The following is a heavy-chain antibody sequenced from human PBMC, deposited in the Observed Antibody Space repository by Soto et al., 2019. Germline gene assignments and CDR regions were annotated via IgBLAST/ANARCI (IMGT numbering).Heavy chain of an antibody. Sequence: PSETLSLTCTVSGGSISSSSYYWGWIRQPPGKGLEWIGSIYYSGSTYYNPSLKSRVTISVDTSKNQFSLKLSSVTAADTAVYYCARRHTYYYDSSGWMDWFDPWGQGTLVTVSS. D-gene: IGHD3-22*01. CDR3: ARRHTYYYDSSGWMDWFDP. J-gene: IGHJ5*02. CDR1: GGSISSSSYY. V-gene: IGHV4-39*01. CDR2: IYYSGST.